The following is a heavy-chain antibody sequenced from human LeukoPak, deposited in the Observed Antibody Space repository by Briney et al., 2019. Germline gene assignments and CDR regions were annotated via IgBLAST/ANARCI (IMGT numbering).Heavy chain of an antibody. V-gene: IGHV3-23*01. D-gene: IGHD1-26*01. J-gene: IGHJ4*02. CDR1: GFTFSSHT. Sequence: GGSLRLSCATSGFTFSSHTMNWVRQAPGKGLEWVSAISSSGSSTFFADSVKGRFTISRDNFKNTLYLQMNNLRAEDTAVYHCAKGVSGSHAVYFDYWGQGTLVTVSS. CDR3: AKGVSGSHAVYFDY. CDR2: ISSSGSST.